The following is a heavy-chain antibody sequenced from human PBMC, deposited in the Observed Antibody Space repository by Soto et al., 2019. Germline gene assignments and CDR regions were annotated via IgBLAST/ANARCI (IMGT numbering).Heavy chain of an antibody. Sequence: DVRLLESGGGLVQPGGSPRLSCAASGFTFSSYSMSWVRQAPGKGLEWVSTIGTSASTYYGDSVRGRFTISRENSRNTLYRQMNSLRAEEPAVYYCADLSRYCTSSNCDWGQGTLVTVSS. J-gene: IGHJ4*02. CDR2: IGTSAST. V-gene: IGHV3-23*01. CDR1: GFTFSSYS. D-gene: IGHD2-2*01. CDR3: ADLSRYCTSSNCD.